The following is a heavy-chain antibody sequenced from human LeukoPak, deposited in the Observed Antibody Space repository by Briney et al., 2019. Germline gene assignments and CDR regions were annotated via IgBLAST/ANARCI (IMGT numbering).Heavy chain of an antibody. J-gene: IGHJ3*02. CDR2: INSDGSNI. CDR1: GFTFSSYW. CDR3: ARGFWADAFDI. Sequence: GGRLRLSCAASGFTFSSYWMHWVRQAPGKGLVWVSRINSDGSNINYADSVKGRFTISRDNAKNTLYLQMNSLRAEDTAVYYCARGFWADAFDIWGQGTMVTVSS. V-gene: IGHV3-74*01. D-gene: IGHD2/OR15-2a*01.